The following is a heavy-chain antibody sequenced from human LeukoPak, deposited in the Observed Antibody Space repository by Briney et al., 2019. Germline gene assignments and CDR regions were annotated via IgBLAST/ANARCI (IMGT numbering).Heavy chain of an antibody. D-gene: IGHD2-2*01. CDR2: INAGNGNT. V-gene: IGHV1-3*01. J-gene: IGHJ6*04. CDR3: ARDRGSSTSRTYYYYYGMDV. CDR1: GYTHTSYA. Sequence: GASVKVSCKASGYTHTSYAMHWVRQAPGQRLEWMGWINAGNGNTKYSQKFQGRVTITRDTSASTAYMELSSLRSEDTAVYYRARDRGSSTSRTYYYYYGMDVWGKGTTVTVSS.